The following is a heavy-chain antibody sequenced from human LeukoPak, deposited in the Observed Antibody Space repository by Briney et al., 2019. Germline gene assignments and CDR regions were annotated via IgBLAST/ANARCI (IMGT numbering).Heavy chain of an antibody. CDR3: AREGANWGTWYFDL. J-gene: IGHJ2*01. V-gene: IGHV4-30-4*01. Sequence: PSQTLSLTCTVSGGSISSGDYYWSWIRQPPGKGLEWIGYIYYSGSTYYNPSLKSRVTISVDTSKNQFSLKLSSVTAADTAVYYCAREGANWGTWYFDLWGRGTLVTVSS. CDR2: IYYSGST. D-gene: IGHD7-27*01. CDR1: GGSISSGDYY.